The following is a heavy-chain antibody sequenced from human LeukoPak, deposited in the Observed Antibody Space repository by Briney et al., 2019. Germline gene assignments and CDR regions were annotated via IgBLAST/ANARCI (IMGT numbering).Heavy chain of an antibody. J-gene: IGHJ1*01. CDR1: GGSFSGYY. CDR2: INHSGST. V-gene: IGHV4-34*01. Sequence: SETLSLTCAVYGGSFSGYYWSWIRQPPGKGLEWIGEINHSGSTNYNPSLKSRVTISVDTSKNQFSLKLSSVTAADTAVYYCARVQGLRGFVHWGQGTLVTVS. D-gene: IGHD4-17*01. CDR3: ARVQGLRGFVH.